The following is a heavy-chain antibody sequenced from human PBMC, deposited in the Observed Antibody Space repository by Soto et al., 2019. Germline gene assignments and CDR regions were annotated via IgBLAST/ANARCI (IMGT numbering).Heavy chain of an antibody. D-gene: IGHD4-17*01. J-gene: IGHJ4*02. Sequence: QVQLQESGPGLVKPSQTLSLICAVSGGSISSGGYYWSWIRQHTGKGLEWIGYIYYSGSTYYNPSLKSRVTISVDTSKNQFSLKLISVTAADTAVYYCARGIAVTTHLDYWGQGTLVTVSS. CDR3: ARGIAVTTHLDY. CDR2: IYYSGST. V-gene: IGHV4-31*11. CDR1: GGSISSGGYY.